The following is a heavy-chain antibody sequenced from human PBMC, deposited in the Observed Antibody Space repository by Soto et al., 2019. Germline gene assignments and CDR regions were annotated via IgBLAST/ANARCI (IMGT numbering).Heavy chain of an antibody. CDR2: ISAYNGHT. CDR3: VRGDGGYFDQ. D-gene: IGHD3-16*01. J-gene: IGHJ4*02. V-gene: IGHV1-18*01. CDR1: GYTFTNYG. Sequence: QVPLVQSGVEVKKPGASVKVSCKAMGYTFTNYGLSWVRQAPGEGLEWLGWISAYNGHTKYAQKVQDRVTLTTDTSASTAYLELRSLTSDDTAVYYCVRGDGGYFDQWGQGTLVLVSS.